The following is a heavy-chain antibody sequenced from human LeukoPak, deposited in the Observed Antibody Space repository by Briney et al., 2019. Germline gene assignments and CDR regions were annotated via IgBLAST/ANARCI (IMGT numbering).Heavy chain of an antibody. J-gene: IGHJ3*02. CDR3: AKGPWGAGHDAFDI. CDR1: GFTFDDYA. CDR2: ISWDGGST. Sequence: GGSLRLSCAASGFTFDDYAMHWVRQAPGKGLEWASLISWDGGSTYYADSVKGRFTISRDNSKNSLYLQMNSLRAEDTALYYCAKGPWGAGHDAFDIWGQGTMVTVSS. V-gene: IGHV3-43D*03. D-gene: IGHD1-26*01.